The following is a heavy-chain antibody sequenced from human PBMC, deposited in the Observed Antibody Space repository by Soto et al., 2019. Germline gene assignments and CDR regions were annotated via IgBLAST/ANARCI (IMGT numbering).Heavy chain of an antibody. D-gene: IGHD4-17*01. V-gene: IGHV4-39*01. CDR2: IYYSGST. Sequence: SETLSLTCTVSGGSISSSSYYWGWIRQPPGKGLEWIGSIYYSGSTYYNPSLKSRVTISVDTSKNQFSLKLSSVTAADTAVYYCARHPYGDDYYYYGMDVWGQGTTVTVS. J-gene: IGHJ6*02. CDR3: ARHPYGDDYYYYGMDV. CDR1: GGSISSSSYY.